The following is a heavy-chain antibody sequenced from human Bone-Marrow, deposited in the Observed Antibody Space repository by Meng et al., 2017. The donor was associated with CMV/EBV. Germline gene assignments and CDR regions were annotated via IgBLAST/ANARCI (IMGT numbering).Heavy chain of an antibody. D-gene: IGHD5-18*01. CDR1: TGTFTAYA. CDR2: INPNSGGT. J-gene: IGHJ4*02. Sequence: ASVKVSCKASTGTFTAYAISWVRQAPGQGLEWMGWINPNSGGTNYAQKFQGRVTMTRDTSISTAYMELSRLRSDDTAVYYCARGEWIQLWSYQEYYFDYWGQGTLVTVSS. CDR3: ARGEWIQLWSYQEYYFDY. V-gene: IGHV1-2*02.